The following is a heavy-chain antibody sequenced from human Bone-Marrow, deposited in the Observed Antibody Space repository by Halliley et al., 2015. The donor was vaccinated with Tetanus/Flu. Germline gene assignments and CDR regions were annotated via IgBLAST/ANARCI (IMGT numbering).Heavy chain of an antibody. J-gene: IGHJ4*02. CDR3: ARDLTTVAGRYCFDF. V-gene: IGHV3-7*01. CDR2: INEDGSDQ. Sequence: SLRLSCATSGFSFRSYWLTWVRQAPGKGLEWVANINEDGSDQYYLDSLKGRFSISRDNAKNSLYLQMNSLRAEDTAVYYCARDLTTVAGRYCFDFWGQGTLVTVSS. D-gene: IGHD4-17*01. CDR1: GFSFRSYW.